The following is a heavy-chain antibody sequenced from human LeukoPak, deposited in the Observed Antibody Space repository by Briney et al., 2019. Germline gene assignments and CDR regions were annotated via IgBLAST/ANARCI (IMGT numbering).Heavy chain of an antibody. Sequence: GASVNVSCTASGYTFTDYYMHWVRQAPGQGLEWMGWINPNSGGTDYAQTFQGRVTMTRDASISTAYMELSRLGSDDTAVYYCARDFCGGDCLGDYWGQGTLVTVSS. CDR2: INPNSGGT. J-gene: IGHJ4*02. CDR3: ARDFCGGDCLGDY. V-gene: IGHV1-2*02. D-gene: IGHD2-21*02. CDR1: GYTFTDYY.